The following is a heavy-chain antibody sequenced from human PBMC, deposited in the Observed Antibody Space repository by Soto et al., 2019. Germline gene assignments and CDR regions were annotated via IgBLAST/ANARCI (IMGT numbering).Heavy chain of an antibody. CDR1: GYTFTSYG. J-gene: IGHJ4*02. V-gene: IGHV1-18*01. Sequence: QVQLVQSEGELRQPGASVTVSCRASGYTFTSYGIIWVRQAPGQGLAWMGYISPNSGATTYAQNLQGRLTLTTDTSTSTAYMELRSLSSDDTAIYYCVREMWTRSCPQNCFDYWGLGALVTVSS. CDR2: ISPNSGAT. D-gene: IGHD2-2*01. CDR3: VREMWTRSCPQNCFDY.